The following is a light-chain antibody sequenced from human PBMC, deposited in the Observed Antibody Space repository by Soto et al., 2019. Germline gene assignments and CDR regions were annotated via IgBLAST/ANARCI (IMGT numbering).Light chain of an antibody. CDR1: ASDVGVYNY. Sequence: QSALTQPPAASGSLGQSVTISCTGTASDVGVYNYVSWYQQHPGKAPKLMIYEVTKRPSGVPDRFSGSKSGNTASLTVSGLQAEDEADYYCSSYAGSSTLAVFGTGTKVTVL. CDR3: SSYAGSSTLAV. CDR2: EVT. J-gene: IGLJ1*01. V-gene: IGLV2-8*01.